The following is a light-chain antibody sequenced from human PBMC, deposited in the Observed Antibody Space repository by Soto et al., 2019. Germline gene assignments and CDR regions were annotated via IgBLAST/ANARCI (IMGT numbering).Light chain of an antibody. J-gene: IGLJ1*01. CDR2: EVS. Sequence: QSVLTQPASVSGSPGQSITISCTGTSTDVGGYKYVSWYQQHPGTAPKLMIYEVSNRPSGVSNRSSGSKSGNTASLTISGLQAEDEADYYCSSYTSSSTLVFGTGTKVTV. CDR3: SSYTSSSTLV. CDR1: STDVGGYKY. V-gene: IGLV2-14*01.